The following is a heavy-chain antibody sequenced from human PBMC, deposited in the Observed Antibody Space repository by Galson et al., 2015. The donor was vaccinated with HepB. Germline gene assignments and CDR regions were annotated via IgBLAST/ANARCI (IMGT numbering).Heavy chain of an antibody. J-gene: IGHJ4*02. V-gene: IGHV1-69*04. CDR1: GGTFSSYT. CDR2: IIPILGIA. Sequence: SVKVSCKASGGTFSSYTISWVRQAPGQGLEWMGRIIPILGIANYAQKFQGRVTITADESTSTAYMELSSLRSEDTAVYYCAREERYSWDRGSLFGYWGQGTLVTVSS. CDR3: AREERYSWDRGSLFGY. D-gene: IGHD5-18*01.